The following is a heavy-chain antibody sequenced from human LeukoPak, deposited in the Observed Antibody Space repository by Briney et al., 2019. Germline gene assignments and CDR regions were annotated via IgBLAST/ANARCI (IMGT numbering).Heavy chain of an antibody. D-gene: IGHD3-22*01. J-gene: IGHJ4*02. CDR2: MNPNSGNT. CDR1: GYTFTSYD. V-gene: IGHV1-8*01. CDR3: ARDARYYYDSSGYYGY. Sequence: ASVKVSCKASGYTFTSYDINWVRQATGQGLEWMGWMNPNSGNTGYAQKFQGRVTITADKSTSTAYMELSSLRSEDTAVYYCARDARYYYDSSGYYGYWGQGTLVTVSS.